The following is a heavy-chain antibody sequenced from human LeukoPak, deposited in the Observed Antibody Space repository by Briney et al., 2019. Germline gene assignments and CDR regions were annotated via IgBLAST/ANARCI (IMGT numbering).Heavy chain of an antibody. J-gene: IGHJ4*02. CDR3: ARQRYTSAVILDY. Sequence: SETLSLTCSVSGGAVSRFYWSWIRQSPGPGLEWIGYFYYSGSTKYNPSLKSRVTMSGDTSKNQLSLKLRSVTAADTAMYYCARQRYTSAVILDYWGKGDPVTVSS. D-gene: IGHD3-16*02. CDR2: FYYSGST. V-gene: IGHV4-59*08. CDR1: GGAVSRFY.